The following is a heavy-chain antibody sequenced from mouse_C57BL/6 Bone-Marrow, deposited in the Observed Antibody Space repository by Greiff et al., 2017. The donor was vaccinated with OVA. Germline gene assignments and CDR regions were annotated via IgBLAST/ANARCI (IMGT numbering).Heavy chain of an antibody. CDR1: GYTFTSYD. V-gene: IGHV1-85*01. J-gene: IGHJ3*01. D-gene: IGHD1-1*01. Sequence: VQLQQSGPELVKPGASVKLSCKASGYTFTSYDINWVKQRPGQGLEWIGWIYPRDGSTKYNEKFKGKATLTVDTSSSTAYMELHSLTSEDSAVYFCARSAHYYGSSYPPAWFAYWAQGTLVTVSA. CDR2: IYPRDGST. CDR3: ARSAHYYGSSYPPAWFAY.